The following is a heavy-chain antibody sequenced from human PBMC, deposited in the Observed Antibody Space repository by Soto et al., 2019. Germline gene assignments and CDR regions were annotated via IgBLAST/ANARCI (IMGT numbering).Heavy chain of an antibody. J-gene: IGHJ4*02. CDR2: ISYDGSNK. Sequence: QVQLVESGGGVVQPGRSLRLSCAASGFTFSSYAMHWVRQAPGKGLEWVAVISYDGSNKYYADSVKGRFTISRDNSKNTRCPQMNSRRAEHTAVYYCARERQPLVRFPDRPTSVHYWAQGTLVTVSS. CDR3: ARERQPLVRFPDRPTSVHY. V-gene: IGHV3-30-3*01. D-gene: IGHD6-13*01. CDR1: GFTFSSYA.